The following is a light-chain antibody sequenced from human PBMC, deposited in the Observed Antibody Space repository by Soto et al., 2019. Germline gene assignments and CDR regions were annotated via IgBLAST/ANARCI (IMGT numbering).Light chain of an antibody. CDR3: QQYGSLPWT. V-gene: IGKV3-20*01. Sequence: EIVLTQSPGTLSLSPGEEATLSCRASQSVSANYLAWYQQKPGQTPRPLIYGASSRAIGIPDRFSGSGSGTDFTLTISRLEPEDFAVYYCQQYGSLPWTFGQGTQVEIK. J-gene: IGKJ1*01. CDR1: QSVSANY. CDR2: GAS.